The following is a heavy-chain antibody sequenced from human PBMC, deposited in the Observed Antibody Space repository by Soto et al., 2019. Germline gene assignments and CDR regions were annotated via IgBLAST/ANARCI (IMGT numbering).Heavy chain of an antibody. CDR2: ISGSGGST. CDR3: AKVVAAAGSNYYYMDV. V-gene: IGHV3-23*01. CDR1: GFTFSSYA. Sequence: GSLRLSCAASGFTFSSYAMSWVRQAPGKGLEWVSAISGSGGSTYYADSVKGRFTISRDNSKNTLYLQMNSLRAEDTAVYYCAKVVAAAGSNYYYMDVWGKGTTVTVSS. J-gene: IGHJ6*03. D-gene: IGHD6-13*01.